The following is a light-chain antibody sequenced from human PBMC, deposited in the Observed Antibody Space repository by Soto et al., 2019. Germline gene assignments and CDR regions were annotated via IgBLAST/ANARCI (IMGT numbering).Light chain of an antibody. Sequence: DIQMTHSPSTLSASVVDRVTITCWASESASIWLAWYQQKPGKAPRLLIYDAASLNTGVPSRFSGSGSGTNFTLTISSLQPDDFATYYCQYDSSFGQGTKVDIK. CDR2: DAA. CDR3: QYDSS. J-gene: IGKJ2*01. CDR1: ESASIW. V-gene: IGKV1-5*01.